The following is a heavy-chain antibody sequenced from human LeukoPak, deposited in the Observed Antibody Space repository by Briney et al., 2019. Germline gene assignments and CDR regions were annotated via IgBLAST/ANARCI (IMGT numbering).Heavy chain of an antibody. J-gene: IGHJ4*02. CDR3: ARGRGYSYGYLRSGNNYFDY. CDR1: GFTFSSYS. D-gene: IGHD5-18*01. V-gene: IGHV3-21*01. Sequence: GGSLRLSCAASGFTFSSYSMNWVRQAPGKGLEWVSSISSSSSYIYYADSVKGRFTISRDNAKNSLYLQMNSLRAEDTAVYYCARGRGYSYGYLRSGNNYFDYWGQGTLVTVSS. CDR2: ISSSSSYI.